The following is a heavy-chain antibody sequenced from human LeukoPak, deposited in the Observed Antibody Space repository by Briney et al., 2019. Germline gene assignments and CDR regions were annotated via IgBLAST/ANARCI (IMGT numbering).Heavy chain of an antibody. Sequence: GASVNVSCKASGFTFTSSAVQWVRPARGQRLEWIGWIVVGSDNTDYAQKFQERVTITRDMSTTTAYMELSSLRSEDTAVYYCAADIDYYDGSGYYKNFDYWGQGTLVTVSS. CDR2: IVVGSDNT. D-gene: IGHD3-22*01. V-gene: IGHV1-58*01. J-gene: IGHJ4*02. CDR3: AADIDYYDGSGYYKNFDY. CDR1: GFTFTSSA.